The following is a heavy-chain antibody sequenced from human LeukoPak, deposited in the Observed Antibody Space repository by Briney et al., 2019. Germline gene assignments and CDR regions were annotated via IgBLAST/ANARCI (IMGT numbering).Heavy chain of an antibody. V-gene: IGHV4-38-2*02. Sequence: PSETLSLTCIVSGYSITSGYYWGWIRQPPGKGLEWIGSFFLKGSTYYNPSLKSRVTISVDTSKNQFSLTLSSVTAADTAVYYCARVARCTSCFDVDYWGQGTLVTVSS. CDR2: FFLKGST. J-gene: IGHJ4*02. D-gene: IGHD2-2*01. CDR1: GYSITSGYY. CDR3: ARVARCTSCFDVDY.